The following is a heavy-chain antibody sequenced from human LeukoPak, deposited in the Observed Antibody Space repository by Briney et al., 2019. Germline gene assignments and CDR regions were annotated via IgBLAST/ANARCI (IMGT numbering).Heavy chain of an antibody. Sequence: SETLSLTCTVSGSSISSYYWSWIRQPPGKGLEWIGYIYYCGSTNYNPSLKSRVTISVDTSKNQFSLKLIYVTAADTAVDYYWREGRIRGVIQKNYFDYWGQGTLVTVSS. CDR2: IYYCGST. D-gene: IGHD3-10*01. CDR3: WREGRIRGVIQKNYFDY. J-gene: IGHJ4*02. CDR1: GSSISSYY. V-gene: IGHV4-59*12.